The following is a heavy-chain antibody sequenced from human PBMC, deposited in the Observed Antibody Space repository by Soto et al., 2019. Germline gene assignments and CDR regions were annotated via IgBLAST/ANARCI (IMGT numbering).Heavy chain of an antibody. CDR2: IYSGGST. Sequence: EVQLVETGGGLIQPGGSLRLSCAASGFTVSSNYMSWVRQAPGKGLEWVSVIYSGGSTYYADSVKGRFTISRDNSKNTLYLQMNSLRAEDAAVYYCASLFAGDGMDVWGQGTTVTVSS. D-gene: IGHD2-21*01. J-gene: IGHJ6*02. CDR1: GFTVSSNY. V-gene: IGHV3-53*02. CDR3: ASLFAGDGMDV.